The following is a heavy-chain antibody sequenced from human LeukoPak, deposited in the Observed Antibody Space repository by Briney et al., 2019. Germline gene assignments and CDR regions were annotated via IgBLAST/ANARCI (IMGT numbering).Heavy chain of an antibody. V-gene: IGHV4-4*07. CDR1: GGSISSYY. D-gene: IGHD3-16*02. CDR2: IYTSGST. CDR3: ARDRRYDYVWGSYRPDAFDI. Sequence: SSETLSLTCTVSGGSISSYYWSWIRQPAGEGLEWIGRIYTSGSTNYNPSLKSRVTMSVDTSKNQFSLKLSSVTAADTAVYYCARDRRYDYVWGSYRPDAFDIWGQGTMVTVSS. J-gene: IGHJ3*02.